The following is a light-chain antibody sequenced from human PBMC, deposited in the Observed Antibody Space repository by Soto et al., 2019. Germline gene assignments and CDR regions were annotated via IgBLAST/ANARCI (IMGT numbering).Light chain of an antibody. Sequence: AIRVTQSPSSLSASTGDRVTITCRASQGISSDLAWYQQKPGKAPKLLIYAASTLQSGVPSRFSGSGSGTDFTLTISCLQSEDFATYYCQQYYSTSRLTFGGGTKVEIK. V-gene: IGKV1-8*01. CDR2: AAS. J-gene: IGKJ4*01. CDR3: QQYYSTSRLT. CDR1: QGISSD.